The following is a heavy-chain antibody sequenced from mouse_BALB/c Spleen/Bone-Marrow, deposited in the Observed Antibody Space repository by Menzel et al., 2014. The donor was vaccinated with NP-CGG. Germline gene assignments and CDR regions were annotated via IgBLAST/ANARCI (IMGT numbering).Heavy chain of an antibody. CDR1: GYTFTSYL. CDR3: ARGGNYWYFDV. V-gene: IGHV1-14*01. J-gene: IGHJ1*01. CDR2: IYPYNDGT. Sequence: VQLQQSGPELVKPGASVKMSCKASGYTFTSYLMHWVKQKPGQGLEWIGYIYPYNDGTKYNEKFKGKATLTSDKSSSTAYMELSSLTSEDSVVYYCARGGNYWYFDVWGAGTTVTVSS. D-gene: IGHD2-1*01.